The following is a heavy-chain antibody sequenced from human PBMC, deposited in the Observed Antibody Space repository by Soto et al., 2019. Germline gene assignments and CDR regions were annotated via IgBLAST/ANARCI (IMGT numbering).Heavy chain of an antibody. Sequence: QLQLQESGSGLVKPSQTLSLTCAVSGGSISSGGYSWSWIQQPPGKGLEWIGYIYHSGSTYYNPSLKSRVTISVDRSKNQFSLKLSSVTAADTAVYYCARGWGKDTPMTAWGQGTLVTVSS. CDR2: IYHSGST. CDR3: ARGWGKDTPMTA. CDR1: GGSISSGGYS. D-gene: IGHD5-18*01. V-gene: IGHV4-30-2*01. J-gene: IGHJ4*02.